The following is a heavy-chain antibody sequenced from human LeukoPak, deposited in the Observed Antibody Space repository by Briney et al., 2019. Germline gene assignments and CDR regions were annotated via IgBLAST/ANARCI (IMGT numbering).Heavy chain of an antibody. J-gene: IGHJ4*02. CDR2: INHSGST. V-gene: IGHV4-34*01. CDR3: ARGRGLRYFDPHVHFDY. Sequence: PSETLSLTCAVYGGSFGGYYWSWIRQPPGKGLEWIGEINHSGSTNYNPSLKSRVTISVDTSKNQFSLKLSSVTAADTAVYYCARGRGLRYFDPHVHFDYWGQGTLVTVSS. D-gene: IGHD3-9*01. CDR1: GGSFGGYY.